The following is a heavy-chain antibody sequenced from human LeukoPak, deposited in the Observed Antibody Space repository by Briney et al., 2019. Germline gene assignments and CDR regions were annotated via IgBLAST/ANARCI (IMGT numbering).Heavy chain of an antibody. CDR2: INAGNGNT. Sequence: ASVKVSCKASGYTFTSYAMHWVRQAPGQRLEWMGWINAGNGNTKYSQEFQGRVTITRDTSASTAYMELSSLRSEDTAVYYCARSRYCSGGSCYYNDYWGQGTLVTVSS. J-gene: IGHJ4*02. CDR1: GYTFTSYA. CDR3: ARSRYCSGGSCYYNDY. D-gene: IGHD2-15*01. V-gene: IGHV1-3*01.